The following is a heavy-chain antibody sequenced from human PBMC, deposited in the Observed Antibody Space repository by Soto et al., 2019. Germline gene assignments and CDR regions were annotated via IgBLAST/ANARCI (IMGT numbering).Heavy chain of an antibody. CDR3: ARAETSYYYYAMDV. CDR1: DGSISSVVYY. V-gene: IGHV4-30-4*01. J-gene: IGHJ6*02. Sequence: SETLSLPCTVSDGSISSVVYYWSWIRQPPGEGLAWIGYISYSGSTYCSPSLKSRVTISVDTSKNQFSLRLSSVTAADTAVYYCARAETSYYYYAMDVWGQGTTVTVSS. CDR2: ISYSGST.